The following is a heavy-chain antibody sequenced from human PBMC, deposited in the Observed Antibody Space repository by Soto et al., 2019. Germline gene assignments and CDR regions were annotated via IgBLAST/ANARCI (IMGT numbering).Heavy chain of an antibody. Sequence: AWGSLRLSCAASGFTFSSYSMNWVRQAPGQGLDGVSSISSGWSKIYYPASVKGRFTNPRATAKNSLSLHMTRVRDDDTAVYYCAREESGYDFPDYYYGMDVWGQGTTVTVSS. CDR2: ISSGWSKI. J-gene: IGHJ6*02. CDR3: AREESGYDFPDYYYGMDV. CDR1: GFTFSSYS. V-gene: IGHV3-21*01. D-gene: IGHD5-12*01.